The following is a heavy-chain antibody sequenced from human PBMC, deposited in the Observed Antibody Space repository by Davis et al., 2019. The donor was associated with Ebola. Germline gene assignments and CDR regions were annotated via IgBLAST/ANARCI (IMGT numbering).Heavy chain of an antibody. D-gene: IGHD3-3*01. CDR3: AKTYYDFWSGGDLFDY. Sequence: GESLKISCAASGFTFSNAWMSWVRQAPGKGLEWVSGITADGGRSYYANSVKGRFTFSRDNSKNTLYLQMNSLRAEDAAVYYCAKTYYDFWSGGDLFDYWGQGTLVTVSS. J-gene: IGHJ4*02. V-gene: IGHV3-23*01. CDR2: ITADGGRS. CDR1: GFTFSNAW.